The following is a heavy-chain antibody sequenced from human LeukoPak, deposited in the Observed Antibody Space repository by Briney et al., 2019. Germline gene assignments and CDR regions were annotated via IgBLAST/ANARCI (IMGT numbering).Heavy chain of an antibody. CDR2: IIPILGIA. CDR3: ASSSIGMVRGVIMGYYFDY. J-gene: IGHJ4*02. CDR1: GGTFSSYA. D-gene: IGHD3-10*01. Sequence: SVKVSCKASGGTFSSYAISWVRQAPGQGLEWMGRIIPILGIANYAQKFRGRVTITADKSTSTAYMELSSLRSEDTAVYYCASSSIGMVRGVIMGYYFDYWGQGTLVTVSS. V-gene: IGHV1-69*04.